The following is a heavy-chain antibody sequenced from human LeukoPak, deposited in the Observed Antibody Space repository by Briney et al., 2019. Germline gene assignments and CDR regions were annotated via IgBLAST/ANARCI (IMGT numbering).Heavy chain of an antibody. CDR1: GFTFGNYA. CDR2: ISGSGDNT. J-gene: IGHJ4*02. Sequence: GGSLRLSCVVSGFTFGNYAMSWVRQAPGKGLEWVSGISGSGDNTYYADSVKGRFTISRDNSKNTLYVQVNSLGTEDTAAYYCAKGSYYDSSGSFYFDYWGQGTLVTVSS. V-gene: IGHV3-23*01. CDR3: AKGSYYDSSGSFYFDY. D-gene: IGHD3-22*01.